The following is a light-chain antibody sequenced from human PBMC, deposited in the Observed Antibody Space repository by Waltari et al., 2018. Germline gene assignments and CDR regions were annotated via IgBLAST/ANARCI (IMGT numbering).Light chain of an antibody. J-gene: IGKJ1*01. CDR2: AAS. CDR1: QSIGTY. Sequence: DIQMTQSPSSLSASVGDRVTITCRASQSIGTYLNWYQHKPGRAPERLIYAASTWQGGVPSRFSGSGSETHFTLAISSLQREDFATCYCQQSYTTPRTFGQGTKVEIK. CDR3: QQSYTTPRT. V-gene: IGKV1-39*01.